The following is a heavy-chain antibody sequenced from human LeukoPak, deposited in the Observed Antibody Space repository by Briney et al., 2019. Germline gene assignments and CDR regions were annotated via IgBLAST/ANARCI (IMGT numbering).Heavy chain of an antibody. V-gene: IGHV4-39*07. J-gene: IGHJ4*02. CDR1: GGSISSSSYY. Sequence: SETLSLTCTVSGGSISSSSYYWGWIRQPPGKGLEWIGSIYYSGSTYYNPSLKSRVTMSVDTSKNQFSLKLSSVTAADTAVYYCAMGATTTFDYWGQGTLVTVSS. D-gene: IGHD1-26*01. CDR3: AMGATTTFDY. CDR2: IYYSGST.